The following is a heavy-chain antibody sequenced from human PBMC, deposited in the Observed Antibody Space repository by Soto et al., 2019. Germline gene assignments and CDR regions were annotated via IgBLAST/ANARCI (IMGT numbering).Heavy chain of an antibody. V-gene: IGHV4-59*08. CDR2: IYYSGST. Sequence: SETLSLTCTVSGGSISSYYWSWIRQPPGKGLEWIGYIYYSGSTNYNPSLKSRVTISVDTSKNQFSLKLSSVTAADTAVYYCARQYSGYDPFDYWGQGTLVTAPQ. CDR1: GGSISSYY. D-gene: IGHD5-12*01. J-gene: IGHJ4*02. CDR3: ARQYSGYDPFDY.